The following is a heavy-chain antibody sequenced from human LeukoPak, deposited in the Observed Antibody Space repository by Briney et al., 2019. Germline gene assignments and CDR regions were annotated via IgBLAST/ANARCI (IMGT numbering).Heavy chain of an antibody. J-gene: IGHJ6*02. D-gene: IGHD6-19*01. V-gene: IGHV3-21*01. CDR2: ISSSSSYI. Sequence: GGSLRLSCAASGFTFSSYAMSWVRQAPGKGLEWVSSISSSSSYIYYADSVKGRFTISRDNAKNTLYLQMNSLRAEDTAVYYCARGPYSSGWYGYYYYGMDVWGQGTTVTVSS. CDR1: GFTFSSYA. CDR3: ARGPYSSGWYGYYYYGMDV.